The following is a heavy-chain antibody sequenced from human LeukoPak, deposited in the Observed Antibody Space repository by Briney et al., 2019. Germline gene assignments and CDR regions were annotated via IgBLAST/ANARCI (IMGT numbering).Heavy chain of an antibody. D-gene: IGHD6-19*01. CDR2: ISPSGGST. CDR3: ARGPQQWLARRYYFDY. J-gene: IGHJ4*02. V-gene: IGHV1-46*01. Sequence: ASVKVSCKAFGYTFTSNYMHWVRQAPGQGPEWMGVISPSGGSTTYAQKFQGRVTLTRDMSTSTDYLELSSLRSEDTAVYYCARGPQQWLARRYYFDYWGQGTLVTVSS. CDR1: GYTFTSNY.